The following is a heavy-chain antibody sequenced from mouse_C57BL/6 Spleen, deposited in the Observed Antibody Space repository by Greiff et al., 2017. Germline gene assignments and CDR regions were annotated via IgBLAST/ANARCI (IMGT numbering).Heavy chain of an antibody. CDR2: ISDGGSYT. J-gene: IGHJ2*01. V-gene: IGHV5-4*01. D-gene: IGHD2-5*01. CDR3: ARDRDSNCYDY. Sequence: EVKLVESGGGLVKPGGSLKLSCAASGFTFSSYAMSWVRQTPEKRLEWVATISDGGSYTYYPDNVKGRFTISRDNAKNNLYLQMSHLKSEDTAMYYCARDRDSNCYDYWGQGTTLTVSS. CDR1: GFTFSSYA.